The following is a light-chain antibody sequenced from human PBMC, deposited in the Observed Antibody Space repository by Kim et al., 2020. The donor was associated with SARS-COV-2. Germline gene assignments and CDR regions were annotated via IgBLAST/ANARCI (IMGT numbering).Light chain of an antibody. CDR3: QQRFYWPLS. CDR1: QSLTVYY. J-gene: IGKJ4*01. Sequence: SPGERATLSCRASQSLTVYYLAWYQQKPGQAPRLLIYDGSNRATGVPARFSGAGSGTDFTLTISSLEAEDFAVYYCQQRFYWPLSFGGGTKVDIK. V-gene: IGKV3-11*01. CDR2: DGS.